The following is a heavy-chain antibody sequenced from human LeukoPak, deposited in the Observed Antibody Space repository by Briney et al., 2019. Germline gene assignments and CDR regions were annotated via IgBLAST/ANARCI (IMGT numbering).Heavy chain of an antibody. CDR1: GFTFSSYS. D-gene: IGHD5-18*01. J-gene: IGHJ4*02. V-gene: IGHV3-21*01. Sequence: PGGSLRLSCAASGFTFSSYSMNWVRQAPGKGLEWVSSISSSSSYIYYADSVKGRFTISRDNAKNSLYLQMNSLRAEDTAVYYCARAGFLEGGYSYGGASGYWGQGTLVTVSS. CDR2: ISSSSSYI. CDR3: ARAGFLEGGYSYGGASGY.